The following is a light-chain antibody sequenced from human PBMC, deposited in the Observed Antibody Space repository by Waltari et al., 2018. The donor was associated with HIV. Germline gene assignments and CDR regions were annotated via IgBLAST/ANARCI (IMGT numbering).Light chain of an antibody. J-gene: IGLJ3*02. V-gene: IGLV1-40*01. CDR3: QSYDSTGV. Sequence: QSVLTQPPSVSGAPGQRVTISCTGGSSNIGAGYDVHWYQQLPGTAPKLLIYGNSNRPSGVPDRVSGSKSGTSASLAITGLQAEDEADYYCQSYDSTGVFGGGTKLTVL. CDR2: GNS. CDR1: SSNIGAGYD.